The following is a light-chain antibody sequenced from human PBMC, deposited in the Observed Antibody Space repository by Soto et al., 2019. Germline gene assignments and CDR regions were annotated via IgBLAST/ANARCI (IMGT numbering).Light chain of an antibody. CDR2: DVS. V-gene: IGLV2-14*01. CDR3: SSYTSSSTYVL. J-gene: IGLJ2*01. CDR1: SSDVGGYNY. Sequence: QSALTQPASVSGSPGQSITISGTGTSSDVGGYNYVSWYQQHPGKAPKLMIYDVSNRPSGVSNRFSGSKSGNTASLTISGLQAEDEADYYCSSYTSSSTYVLFGGGTKLTVL.